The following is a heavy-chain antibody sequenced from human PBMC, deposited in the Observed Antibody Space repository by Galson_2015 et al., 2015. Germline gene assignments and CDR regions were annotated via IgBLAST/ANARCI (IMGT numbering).Heavy chain of an antibody. V-gene: IGHV3-30*01. CDR2: ISYDGSNK. J-gene: IGHJ4*02. CDR1: GFTFSSYA. Sequence: SLRLSCAASGFTFSSYAMHWVRQAPGKGLEWVAVISYDGSNKYYADSVKGRFTISRDNSKNTLYLQMNSLRTEDTAVYYCARVGAAAFRYFDYWGQGTLVTVSS. D-gene: IGHD6-13*01. CDR3: ARVGAAAFRYFDY.